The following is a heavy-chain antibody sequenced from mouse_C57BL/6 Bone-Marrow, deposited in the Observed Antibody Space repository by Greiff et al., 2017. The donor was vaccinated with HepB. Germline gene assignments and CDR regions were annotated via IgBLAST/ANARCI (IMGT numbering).Heavy chain of an antibody. V-gene: IGHV3-6*01. J-gene: IGHJ4*01. CDR3: ARDFLITTVVNYAMDY. D-gene: IGHD1-1*01. Sequence: ESGPGLVKPSQSLSLTCSVTGYSITSGYYWNWIRQFPGNKLEWMGYISYDGSNNYNPSLKNRISITRDTSKNQFFLKLNSVTTEDTATYYCARDFLITTVVNYAMDYWGQGTSVTVSS. CDR2: ISYDGSN. CDR1: GYSITSGYY.